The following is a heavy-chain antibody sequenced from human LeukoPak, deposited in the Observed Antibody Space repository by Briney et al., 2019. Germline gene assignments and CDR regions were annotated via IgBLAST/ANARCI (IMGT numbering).Heavy chain of an antibody. J-gene: IGHJ5*02. CDR1: GGSFSGYS. Sequence: PSETLSLTCAVYGGSFSGYSWSWIRQPPGRGPEWIGEIRHSGSTNYNPSLKSRVTISVDTSKNQFSLRLSSVTAADTAVYYCARELYGGNDPWGQGTLVTVSS. CDR3: ARELYGGNDP. D-gene: IGHD4-23*01. V-gene: IGHV4-34*01. CDR2: IRHSGST.